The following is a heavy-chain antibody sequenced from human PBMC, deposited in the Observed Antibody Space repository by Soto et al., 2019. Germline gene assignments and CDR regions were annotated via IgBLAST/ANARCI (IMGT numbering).Heavy chain of an antibody. CDR3: ARDAFTVTDNYYYYYGMDV. CDR1: GFTFSSYG. D-gene: IGHD4-4*01. CDR2: IWYDGSNK. J-gene: IGHJ6*02. Sequence: GGSLRLSCAASGFTFSSYGMHWVRQAPGKGLEWVAVIWYDGSNKYYADSVKGRFTISRDNSKNTLYLQMNSLRAEDTAVYYCARDAFTVTDNYYYYYGMDVWGQGTTVTVSS. V-gene: IGHV3-33*01.